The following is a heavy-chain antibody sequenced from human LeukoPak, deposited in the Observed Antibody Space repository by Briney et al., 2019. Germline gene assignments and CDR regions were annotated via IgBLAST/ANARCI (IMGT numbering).Heavy chain of an antibody. Sequence: PGGSLRLSCAASGFTFSSYAMSWVRQAPGKGLEWVSVIYSGGSTYYADSVKGRFTISRDNSKNTLYLQMNSLRAEDTAVYYCATWRIAARPFDYWGQGTLVTVSS. CDR2: IYSGGST. J-gene: IGHJ4*02. CDR1: GFTFSSYA. D-gene: IGHD6-6*01. V-gene: IGHV3-66*02. CDR3: ATWRIAARPFDY.